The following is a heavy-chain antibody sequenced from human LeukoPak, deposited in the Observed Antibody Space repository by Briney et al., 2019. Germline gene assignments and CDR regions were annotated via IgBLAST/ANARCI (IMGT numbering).Heavy chain of an antibody. CDR1: GYTFTSYD. V-gene: IGHV1-8*01. D-gene: IGHD3-16*02. CDR2: MNPNTGNT. J-gene: IGHJ5*02. Sequence: ASVEVSCKASGYTFTSYDINWVRQATGQGLEWMGWMNPNTGNTGSAQRFQGRVTMTRDTSISTAYMELSSLRSEDTAVYYCARGPLVRLPSSFDPWGQGTLVTVSS. CDR3: ARGPLVRLPSSFDP.